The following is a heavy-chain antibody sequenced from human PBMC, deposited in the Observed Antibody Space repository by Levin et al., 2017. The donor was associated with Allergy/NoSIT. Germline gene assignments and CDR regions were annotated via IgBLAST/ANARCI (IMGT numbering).Heavy chain of an antibody. V-gene: IGHV4-59*01. J-gene: IGHJ5*01. Sequence: KPSETLSLTCAVSGDSISSYHWNWLRQPPGKELEWIGCLYNNGRTKYNPSLQSRVTISVDATKNQFSLKLSSVSASDTAVYYCARDQGSSGWYGWIDFWGQGTLVTVSS. D-gene: IGHD6-19*01. CDR2: LYNNGRT. CDR1: GDSISSYH. CDR3: ARDQGSSGWYGWIDF.